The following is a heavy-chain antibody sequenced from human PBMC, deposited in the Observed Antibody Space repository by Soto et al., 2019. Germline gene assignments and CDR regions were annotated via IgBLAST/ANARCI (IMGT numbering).Heavy chain of an antibody. CDR2: IYYSGST. V-gene: IGHV4-39*01. Sequence: PSETLSLTCTVSGGSISSSSYYWGWIRQPPGKGLEWIGSIYYSGSTYYNPSLKSRVTISVDTSKNQFSLKLSSVTAADTAVYYCARHITMVRGVILNRGLVFAYWGQGTLVTVSS. J-gene: IGHJ4*02. CDR1: GGSISSSSYY. D-gene: IGHD3-10*01. CDR3: ARHITMVRGVILNRGLVFAY.